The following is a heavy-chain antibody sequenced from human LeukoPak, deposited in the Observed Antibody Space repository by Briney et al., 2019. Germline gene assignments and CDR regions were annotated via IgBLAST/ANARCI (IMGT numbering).Heavy chain of an antibody. CDR1: GYTFTGYY. D-gene: IGHD1-26*01. Sequence: ASVKVSCKASGYTFTGYYMHWVRQAPGQGLEWMGIINPSGGSTSYAQKFQGRVTMTRDMSTSTVYMELSSLRSEDTAVYYCARSQVGATVELGYWGQGTLVTVSS. CDR2: INPSGGST. CDR3: ARSQVGATVELGY. V-gene: IGHV1-46*01. J-gene: IGHJ4*02.